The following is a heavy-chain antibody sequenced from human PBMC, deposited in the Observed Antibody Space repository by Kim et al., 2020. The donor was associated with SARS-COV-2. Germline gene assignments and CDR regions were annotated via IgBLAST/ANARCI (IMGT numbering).Heavy chain of an antibody. CDR2: IYYSGST. D-gene: IGHD6-13*01. J-gene: IGHJ4*02. Sequence: TLSLTCTVSSDSISSYYCSWIRQLPGKGLEWIGYIYYSGSTNYNPSLNSRVTISWDTSKNQFSLELTSVTDADTAVYYCARSEGRGSWHQFDYWGQG. CDR3: ARSEGRGSWHQFDY. V-gene: IGHV4-59*01. CDR1: SDSISSYY.